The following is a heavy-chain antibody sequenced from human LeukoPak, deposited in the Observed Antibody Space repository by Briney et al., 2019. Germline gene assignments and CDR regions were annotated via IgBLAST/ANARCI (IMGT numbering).Heavy chain of an antibody. J-gene: IGHJ4*02. D-gene: IGHD6-6*01. CDR3: AREYSSSSGLDY. Sequence: ASVKVSCKASGYTFTSYDINWVRQATGQGLEWMGWMNPNSGNTGYAQKFQGRVTITRNTSISTAYMELSSLRSEDTAVYYCAREYSSSSGLDYWGQGTLVTVSS. CDR1: GYTFTSYD. V-gene: IGHV1-8*03. CDR2: MNPNSGNT.